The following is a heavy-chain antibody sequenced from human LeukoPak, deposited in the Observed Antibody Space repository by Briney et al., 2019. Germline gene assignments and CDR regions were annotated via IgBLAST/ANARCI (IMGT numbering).Heavy chain of an antibody. CDR2: ISHINNDA. D-gene: IGHD1-1*01. CDR3: VADGTGVLPGDAFDI. Sequence: PGGSLRLSCAASGFSFRTHSLNWVRQAPGKGLEWISYISHINNDAHYGESVKGRFTISRDNAKNSLYLEMHTLRAEDTAMYYCVADGTGVLPGDAFDIWSQGTMVTVSA. V-gene: IGHV3-21*05. CDR1: GFSFRTHS. J-gene: IGHJ3*02.